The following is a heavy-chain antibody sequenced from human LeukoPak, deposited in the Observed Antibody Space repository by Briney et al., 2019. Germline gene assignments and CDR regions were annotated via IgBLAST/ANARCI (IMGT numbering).Heavy chain of an antibody. CDR1: GGSTSSGGHY. CDR3: ARDEAIFGAGYYYGMDV. D-gene: IGHD3-3*01. Sequence: SETLSLTCTVSGGSTSSGGHYWSWIRQHPGKGLEWIGYINYSGSTYYNPSLKSRVTISVDTSQNQFSLKLSSVTAADTAVYYCARDEAIFGAGYYYGMDVWGQGTTVTVSS. J-gene: IGHJ6*02. V-gene: IGHV4-31*03. CDR2: INYSGST.